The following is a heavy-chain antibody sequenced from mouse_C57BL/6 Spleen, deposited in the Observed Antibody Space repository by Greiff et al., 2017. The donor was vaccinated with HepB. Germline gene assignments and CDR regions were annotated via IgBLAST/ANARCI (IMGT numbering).Heavy chain of an antibody. CDR1: GYTFTSYW. V-gene: IGHV1-59*01. CDR2: IDPSDSYT. CDR3: ARVDYYYGSSYADWYFDV. D-gene: IGHD1-1*01. Sequence: QVQLQQPGAELVRPGPSVKLSCKASGYTFTSYWMHWVKQRPGQGLEWIGVIDPSDSYTNYNQKFKGKATLTVDTSSSTAYMQLSSLTSEDSAVYYCARVDYYYGSSYADWYFDVWGTGTTVTVSS. J-gene: IGHJ1*03.